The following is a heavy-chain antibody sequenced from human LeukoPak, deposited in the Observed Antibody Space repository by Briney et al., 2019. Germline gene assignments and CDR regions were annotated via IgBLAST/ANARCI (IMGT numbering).Heavy chain of an antibody. CDR2: ISGGGENT. Sequence: GGSWSFSYAASGFTFSNYAMSLVLQGPGKMLEWVSAISGGGENTYYADSVKGRFTISRDNSENTLYLQMNSLRPDDTAVYYCAKSRAGREGSSGSIGDWGQGTLVAGSS. CDR1: GFTFSNYA. CDR3: AKSRAGREGSSGSIGD. V-gene: IGHV3-23*01. D-gene: IGHD3-22*01. J-gene: IGHJ4*02.